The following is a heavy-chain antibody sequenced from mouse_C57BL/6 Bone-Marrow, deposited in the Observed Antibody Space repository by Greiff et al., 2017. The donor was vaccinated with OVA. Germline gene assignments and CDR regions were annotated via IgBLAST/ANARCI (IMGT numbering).Heavy chain of an antibody. J-gene: IGHJ2*01. Sequence: EVKLEESGGGLVQPGGSMKLSCVASGFTFSNYWMNWVRQSPEKGLEWVAQIRLKSDNYATHYAESVKGRFTISRDDSKSSVYLQINNLRAEDTGIYYCTAFIPLDYWGQGTTLTVSS. CDR3: TAFIPLDY. CDR2: IRLKSDNYAT. CDR1: GFTFSNYW. D-gene: IGHD1-1*01. V-gene: IGHV6-3*01.